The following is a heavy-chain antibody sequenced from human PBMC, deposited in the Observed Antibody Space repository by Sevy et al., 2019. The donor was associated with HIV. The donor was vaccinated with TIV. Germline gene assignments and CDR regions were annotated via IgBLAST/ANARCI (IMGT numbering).Heavy chain of an antibody. CDR2: FDPEDGET. CDR3: ATADRGRSIAFDI. V-gene: IGHV1-24*01. Sequence: ASVKVSCKVSGYTLSELAMHWVRQAPGKGLEWMGGFDPEDGETIYAQKFQGRVTMTEDTSTDTAYMELSSLRSEDTAVYYCATADRGRSIAFDIWGQGTMVTVS. CDR1: GYTLSELA. J-gene: IGHJ3*02.